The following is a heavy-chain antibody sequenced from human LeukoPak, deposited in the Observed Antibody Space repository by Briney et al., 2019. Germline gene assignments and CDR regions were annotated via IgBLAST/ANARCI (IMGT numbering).Heavy chain of an antibody. D-gene: IGHD6-6*01. J-gene: IGHJ4*02. Sequence: GGSLRLSCAASGFTFSSYAMHWVRQAPGKGLEWVAVISYDGSNKYYADSVKGRFTISRDNSKNTLYLQMNSLRAEDTAVYYCARVIGQLADYWGQGTLVTVSS. CDR1: GFTFSSYA. CDR3: ARVIGQLADY. V-gene: IGHV3-30-3*01. CDR2: ISYDGSNK.